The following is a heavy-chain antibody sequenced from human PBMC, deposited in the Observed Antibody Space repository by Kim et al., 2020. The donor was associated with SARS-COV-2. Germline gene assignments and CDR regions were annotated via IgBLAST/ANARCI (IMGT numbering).Heavy chain of an antibody. D-gene: IGHD6-19*01. J-gene: IGHJ3*02. CDR2: T. CDR3: ARVGWYLAFDI. Sequence: TGYADSVKGRFTISRDNAKNSLYLQMNSLRAEDTALYYCARVGWYLAFDIWGQGTMVTVSS. V-gene: IGHV3-20*03.